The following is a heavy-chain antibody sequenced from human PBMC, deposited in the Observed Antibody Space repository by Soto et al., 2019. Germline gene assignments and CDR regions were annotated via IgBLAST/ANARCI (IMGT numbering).Heavy chain of an antibody. Sequence: EVQLLECGGGLEQPGGSLRLSCVASGFTFSNYAMNWIRQAPGKGLEWVSSISGSDDRTFFADSVKGRFTISRDNSKDTVFLQMNNLRGEDTALYYCTKGGRGIDIFFDSWGQGTLVSVSS. CDR1: GFTFSNYA. D-gene: IGHD3-9*01. CDR3: TKGGRGIDIFFDS. V-gene: IGHV3-23*01. J-gene: IGHJ4*02. CDR2: ISGSDDRT.